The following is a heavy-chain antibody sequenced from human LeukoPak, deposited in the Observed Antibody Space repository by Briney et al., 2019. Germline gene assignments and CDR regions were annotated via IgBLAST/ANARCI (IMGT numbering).Heavy chain of an antibody. CDR3: ARTVSGYPPSAEYFQH. Sequence: SETLSLTCAIYGGSFSSYYWGWIRQPPGKGLEWIGSIYYSGSTYYNPSLKSRVTISVDTSKNQFSLKLSSVTAADTAVYYCARTVSGYPPSAEYFQHWGQGTLVTVSS. D-gene: IGHD3-22*01. CDR1: GGSFSSYY. CDR2: IYYSGST. J-gene: IGHJ1*01. V-gene: IGHV4-39*01.